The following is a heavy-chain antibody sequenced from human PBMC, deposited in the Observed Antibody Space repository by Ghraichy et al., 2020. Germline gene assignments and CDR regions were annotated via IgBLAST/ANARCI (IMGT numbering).Heavy chain of an antibody. CDR1: GGFISNGHW. CDR3: ATGPPWCSSVGCYTFYFDN. CDR2: IFPSGST. D-gene: IGHD2-2*02. J-gene: IGHJ4*02. V-gene: IGHV4-4*02. Sequence: SETLSLTCAVSGGFISNGHWWSWVRQAPGKGLEWIGEIFPSGSTHYNPSLKNRVTMSVDKSKNQFSLNLISVSAADTAVYLCATGPPWCSSVGCYTFYFDNWGQGFMVTVSS.